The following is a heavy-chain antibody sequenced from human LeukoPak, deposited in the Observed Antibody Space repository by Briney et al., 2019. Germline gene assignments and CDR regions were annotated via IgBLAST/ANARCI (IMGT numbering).Heavy chain of an antibody. CDR1: GTSISSSSYY. CDR2: IYYSGST. V-gene: IGHV4-61*01. Sequence: SETLSLTCTVSGTSISSSSYYWSWIRQPPGKGLEWIGYIYYSGSTNYNPSLKSRVTISVDMSKNKFSLKLSSVTATDTAVYYCAREGAGAHYFDYWGQGTLVTVSS. J-gene: IGHJ4*02. CDR3: AREGAGAHYFDY. D-gene: IGHD1-26*01.